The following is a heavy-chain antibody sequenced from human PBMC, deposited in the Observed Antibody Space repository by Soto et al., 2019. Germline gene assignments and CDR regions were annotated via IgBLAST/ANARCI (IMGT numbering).Heavy chain of an antibody. V-gene: IGHV4-31*03. J-gene: IGHJ5*02. CDR1: GGSISSADHY. CDR3: XXWXXXXXXXXXXXXXFDP. CDR2: IYYSGST. Sequence: QVQLQESGPGLVKPSQTLSLTCTVSGGSISSADHYWSWIRQHPGKGLEWIGYIYYSGSTDYNPSLKSRVTISVDTSKNQFSLKLSSVTAADXXXXXXXXWXXXXXXXXXXXXXFDPWGQGTLVTVSS.